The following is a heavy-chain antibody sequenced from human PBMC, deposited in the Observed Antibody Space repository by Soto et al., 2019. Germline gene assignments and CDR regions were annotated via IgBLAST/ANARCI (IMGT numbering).Heavy chain of an antibody. V-gene: IGHV3-30*18. Sequence: QVQLVESGGGVVQPGRSLRLSCAASGFTFSSYGMHWVRQAPGKGLEWVAVISYDGSNKYYADSVKGRFTISRDNSKNTLYLQMNSLRAEDTAVYYCAKDYYYDSSGYLLSVREYAFDIWGQGTMVTVSS. J-gene: IGHJ3*02. CDR3: AKDYYYDSSGYLLSVREYAFDI. CDR1: GFTFSSYG. D-gene: IGHD3-22*01. CDR2: ISYDGSNK.